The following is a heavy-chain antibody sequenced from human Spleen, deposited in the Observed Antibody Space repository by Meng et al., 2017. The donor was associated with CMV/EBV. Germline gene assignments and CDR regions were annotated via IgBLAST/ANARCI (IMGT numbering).Heavy chain of an antibody. V-gene: IGHV1-2*02. CDR3: ARDRDAYMASYYYYGMDV. D-gene: IGHD5-24*01. CDR1: GYNFTGYY. J-gene: IGHJ6*02. Sequence: ASVKVSCKASGYNFTGYYIHWVRQAPGQGLEWMGWINPNSGGTNYAQKFQGRITMTGDTSITTAYMELSRLRSDDMAVYHCARDRDAYMASYYYYGMDVWGQGTTVTVSS. CDR2: INPNSGGT.